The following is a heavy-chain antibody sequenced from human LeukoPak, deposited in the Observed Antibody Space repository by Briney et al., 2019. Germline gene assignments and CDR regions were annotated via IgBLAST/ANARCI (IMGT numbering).Heavy chain of an antibody. CDR3: AITVAGTFAFDI. D-gene: IGHD6-19*01. V-gene: IGHV4-59*01. Sequence: SETLSLTCTVSGGSISSYYWSWIRQPPGKGLEWVGYIYDSGSTNYNPSLRSRVTITVDTSKDQFSLKLSSVTAADTAVYYCAITVAGTFAFDIWGQGTMVTVSS. CDR2: IYDSGST. J-gene: IGHJ3*02. CDR1: GGSISSYY.